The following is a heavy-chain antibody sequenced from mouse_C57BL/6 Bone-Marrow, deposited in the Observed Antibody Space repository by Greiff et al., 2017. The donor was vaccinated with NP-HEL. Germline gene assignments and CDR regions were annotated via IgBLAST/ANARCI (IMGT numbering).Heavy chain of an antibody. Sequence: VKLLESGPELVKPGDSVKISCKASGYSFTSYYLHWVKQRPGPGLEWIGWIYPGSGNAKYNEKLKGKAILKADKSSSSAYMQLSSLTSEDSAVYHCAMEYDPSYLYFDVWGTGTTVTGSS. D-gene: IGHD2-10*02. CDR2: IYPGSGNA. CDR1: GYSFTSYY. V-gene: IGHV1-66*01. J-gene: IGHJ1*03. CDR3: AMEYDPSYLYFDV.